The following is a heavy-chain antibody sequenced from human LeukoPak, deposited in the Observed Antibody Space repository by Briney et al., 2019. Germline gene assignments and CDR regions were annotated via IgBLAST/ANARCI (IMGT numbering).Heavy chain of an antibody. CDR2: INPSGGST. Sequence: EASVKVSCKASGYTFTTYYMHWVRQAPGQGLEWMGIINPSGGSTTYAQKFQGRVTMTRDTSTSTVYMELSSLRSEDTAMFYCARDDGGSYLRYFDYWGQGTLVTVSS. CDR3: ARDDGGSYLRYFDY. CDR1: GYTFTTYY. V-gene: IGHV1-46*01. J-gene: IGHJ4*02. D-gene: IGHD1-26*01.